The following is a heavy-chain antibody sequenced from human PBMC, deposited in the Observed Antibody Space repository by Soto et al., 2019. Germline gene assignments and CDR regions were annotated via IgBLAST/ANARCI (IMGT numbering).Heavy chain of an antibody. J-gene: IGHJ5*02. CDR1: GYTFTSYG. CDR3: ARASGNSYWVDP. Sequence: QVQLVQSGAEVKKPGASVKVSCKASGYTFTSYGISWVRQAPGQGLEWMGWISAYNGNTNYAQKLQGRVPMTTDTSTITAYMERRSLRSDDTAVYYCARASGNSYWVDPWGQGTLVTVSS. V-gene: IGHV1-18*01. CDR2: ISAYNGNT. D-gene: IGHD1-26*01.